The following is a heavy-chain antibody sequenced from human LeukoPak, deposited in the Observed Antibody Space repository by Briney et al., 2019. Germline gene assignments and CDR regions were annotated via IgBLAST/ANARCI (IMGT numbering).Heavy chain of an antibody. Sequence: PGGSLRLSRAASGFTFSSYWMSWVRQAPGKGLEWVANIKQDGSEKYYVDSVKGRFTISRDNAKNSLDLQMNSLRAEDTAVYYCARDTLGEGEDANYAVYYFDYWGQGTPVTVSS. CDR2: IKQDGSEK. CDR3: ARDTLGEGEDANYAVYYFDY. J-gene: IGHJ4*02. D-gene: IGHD4/OR15-4a*01. V-gene: IGHV3-7*01. CDR1: GFTFSSYW.